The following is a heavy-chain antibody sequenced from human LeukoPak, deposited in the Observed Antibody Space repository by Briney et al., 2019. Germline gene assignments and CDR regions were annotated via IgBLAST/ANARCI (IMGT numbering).Heavy chain of an antibody. V-gene: IGHV1-69*04. CDR3: ARDHRDDSFGY. J-gene: IGHJ4*02. Sequence: ASVKVSCKASGGTFSSYAISWVRQAPGQGLEWMGRIIPILGIANYAQKFQGRVTITADKSTSTAYMELSSLRSEDTAVYYCARDHRDDSFGYWGQGTLVTVSS. D-gene: IGHD3-3*01. CDR1: GGTFSSYA. CDR2: IIPILGIA.